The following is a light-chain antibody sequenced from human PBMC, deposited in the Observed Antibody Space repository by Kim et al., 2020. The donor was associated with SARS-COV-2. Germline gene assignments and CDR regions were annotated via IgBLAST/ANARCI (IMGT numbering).Light chain of an antibody. Sequence: GDRVIITCRPSQNIASYLNWYQQKPGKAPKLLISSASTLESGVSSRFSGSGYGTEFTLTISSLQPEDFATYYCQQSYTTPFTFAPGTKVDIK. J-gene: IGKJ3*01. CDR1: QNIASY. CDR3: QQSYTTPFT. V-gene: IGKV1-39*01. CDR2: SAS.